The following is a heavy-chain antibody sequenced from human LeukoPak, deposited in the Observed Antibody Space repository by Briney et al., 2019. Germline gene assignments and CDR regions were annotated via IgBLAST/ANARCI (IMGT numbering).Heavy chain of an antibody. CDR1: GYTFTSYG. D-gene: IGHD6-13*01. V-gene: IGHV1-2*02. CDR3: ARGKYSSSFDY. J-gene: IGHJ4*02. CDR2: INPNSGGT. Sequence: ASVKVSCKASGYTFTSYGISWVRQAPGQGLEWMGWINPNSGGTNYAQKFQGRVTMTRDTSISTAYMELSRLRSDDTAVYYCARGKYSSSFDYWGQGTLVTVSS.